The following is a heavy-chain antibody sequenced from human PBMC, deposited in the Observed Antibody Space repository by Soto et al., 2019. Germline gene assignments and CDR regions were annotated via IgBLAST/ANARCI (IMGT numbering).Heavy chain of an antibody. J-gene: IGHJ3*02. CDR2: ISSSGSTI. D-gene: IGHD6-19*01. Sequence: FLRLSCAXSVFTFSDYYMIWIRATPGKGLEWVSYISSSGSTIYYADSVKGRFTISRDNAKNSLYLQMNSLRAEDTAVYYCATAIAVALRGAFDIWGQGTMVTVSS. V-gene: IGHV3-11*01. CDR1: VFTFSDYY. CDR3: ATAIAVALRGAFDI.